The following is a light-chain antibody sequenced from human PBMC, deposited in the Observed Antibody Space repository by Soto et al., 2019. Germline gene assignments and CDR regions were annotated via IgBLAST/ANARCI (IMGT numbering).Light chain of an antibody. Sequence: EIVLTQSPATLSLSPGERATLSCGASQSVGSFLAWYQQKPGQAPRLLMYGASDRATGTPGRFSGSGSGTDFTLTISRLEPEDFAVYYCQQYGSSSTFGQGTRLEIK. V-gene: IGKV3-20*01. CDR3: QQYGSSST. CDR1: QSVGSF. J-gene: IGKJ5*01. CDR2: GAS.